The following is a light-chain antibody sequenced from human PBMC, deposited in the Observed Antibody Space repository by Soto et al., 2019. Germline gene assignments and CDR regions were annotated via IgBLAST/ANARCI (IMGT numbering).Light chain of an antibody. CDR3: HKYFTPQT. CDR1: QDISNF. Sequence: DVQMTQSPSSLSASVGDRVTITCRASQDISNFLAWYQQKPGKVPQLLIYDTSTLQSGVPARFSGSGSGTDFTLTISSLQPEDVATYYCHKYFTPQTFGRGTKVDLK. V-gene: IGKV1-27*01. CDR2: DTS. J-gene: IGKJ4*02.